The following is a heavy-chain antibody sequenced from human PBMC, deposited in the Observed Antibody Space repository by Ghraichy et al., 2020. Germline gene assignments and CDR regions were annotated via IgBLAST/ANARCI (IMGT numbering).Heavy chain of an antibody. CDR1: GFTFSSYW. CDR2: IKQDGSEK. J-gene: IGHJ6*02. CDR3: ARDGPPTSDCSSTSCYVGDYYYYGMDV. Sequence: GALNISCAASGFTFSSYWMSWVRQAPGKGLEWVANIKQDGSEKYYVDSVKGRFTISRDNAKNSLYLQMNSLRAEDTAVYYCARDGPPTSDCSSTSCYVGDYYYYGMDVWGQGTTVTVSS. V-gene: IGHV3-7*01. D-gene: IGHD2-2*01.